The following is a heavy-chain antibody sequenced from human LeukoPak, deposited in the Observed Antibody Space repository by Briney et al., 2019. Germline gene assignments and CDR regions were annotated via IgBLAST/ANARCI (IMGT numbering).Heavy chain of an antibody. V-gene: IGHV3-23*01. J-gene: IGHJ4*02. CDR2: ISGSGGRT. D-gene: IGHD6-19*01. CDR1: GFTFDTYA. CDR3: AKDRDSSGWYPRGPDY. Sequence: GGSLRLSCAASGFTFDTYAMNWVRQAPGKGLEWVSTISGSGGRTYYADSVKGRFTISRDNSKKTLYLQMSSLRAEDTVVYYCAKDRDSSGWYPRGPDYWGQGTLVTVSS.